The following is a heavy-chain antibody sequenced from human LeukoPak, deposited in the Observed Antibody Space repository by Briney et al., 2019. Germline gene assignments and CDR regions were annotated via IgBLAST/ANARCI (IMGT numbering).Heavy chain of an antibody. V-gene: IGHV1-2*02. CDR2: IDPNSGGT. CDR1: QDAVTGKN. J-gene: IGHJ4*02. CDR3: AREGYYYDSRGPSPAPFDY. D-gene: IGHD3-22*01. Sequence: ASVKVSCNPSQDAVTGKNVDFGGRAPGQGLEWMGWIDPNSGGTNYAQKFQGRVTMTRDTSISTAYMELSRLRSDDTAVYYCAREGYYYDSRGPSPAPFDYWGQGTLVTVSS.